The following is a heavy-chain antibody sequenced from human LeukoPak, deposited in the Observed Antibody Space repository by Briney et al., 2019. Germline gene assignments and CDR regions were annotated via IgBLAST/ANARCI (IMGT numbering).Heavy chain of an antibody. CDR3: AGSDYDYVWGSYRPPWYTRY. J-gene: IGHJ4*02. Sequence: ASVKVSCKASGYTFTSYGISWVRQAPGQGLEWMGWISAYNGNTNYAQKLQGRVTMTTDTSTSTAYMELRSLRSDDTAVYYCAGSDYDYVWGSYRPPWYTRYWGQGTLVTVSS. D-gene: IGHD3-16*02. CDR1: GYTFTSYG. CDR2: ISAYNGNT. V-gene: IGHV1-18*01.